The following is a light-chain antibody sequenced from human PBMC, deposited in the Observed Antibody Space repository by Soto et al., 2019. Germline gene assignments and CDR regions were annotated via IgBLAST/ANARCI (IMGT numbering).Light chain of an antibody. J-gene: IGLJ2*01. Sequence: QSALTQPASVSGSPGQSITISCTGTSSDVGGYNYVSWYQQHPGKAPKLMIYKVSNRPSGVSNRFSGSKSGNTASLTISGLQAEDEADYYCSSYASSSSLVVFGGRTKLTVL. V-gene: IGLV2-14*01. CDR2: KVS. CDR1: SSDVGGYNY. CDR3: SSYASSSSLVV.